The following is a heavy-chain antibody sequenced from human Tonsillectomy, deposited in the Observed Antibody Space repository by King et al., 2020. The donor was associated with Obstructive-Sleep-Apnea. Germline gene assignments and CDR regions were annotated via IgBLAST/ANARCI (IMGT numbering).Heavy chain of an antibody. CDR2: INSDGSCP. CDR1: GFTFINYW. J-gene: IGHJ4*02. V-gene: IGHV3-74*01. Sequence: VQLVEFGGGVVQPGGSLRLSCAASGFTFINYWRHLVPQAPGKGLVWVSRINSDGSCPSYADSVQGRFTLSRDNAKNTPDLPMNSLRAEDTAVYYCARGYSGSYRIDYWGQGTLVTVSS. D-gene: IGHD1-26*01. CDR3: ARGYSGSYRIDY.